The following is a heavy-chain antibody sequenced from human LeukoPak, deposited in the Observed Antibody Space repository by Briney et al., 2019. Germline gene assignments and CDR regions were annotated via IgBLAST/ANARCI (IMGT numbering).Heavy chain of an antibody. CDR3: AREGGLGIAAAATRFYAFDI. V-gene: IGHV1-2*02. CDR2: INPNSGGT. D-gene: IGHD6-13*01. J-gene: IGHJ3*02. CDR1: GYTFTGYY. Sequence: ASVKVSCKASGYTFTGYYMHWVRQAPGQGLEWMGWINPNSGGTNYAQKFQGRVTMTRDTSISTAYMELSRLRSDDTAVYYCAREGGLGIAAAATRFYAFDIWGQGTMVTVSS.